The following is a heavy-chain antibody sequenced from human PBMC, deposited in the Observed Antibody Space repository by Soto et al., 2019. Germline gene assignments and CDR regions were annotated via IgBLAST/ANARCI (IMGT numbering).Heavy chain of an antibody. D-gene: IGHD5-12*01. CDR2: ISGSGGST. Sequence: GGSLRLSCAASAVTFSSYAMSWVRPAPGKGLEWVSAISGSGGSTYYADSVKGRFTISRDNSKNTLYLQMNSLRAEDTAVYYCAKSAVATMWNFDYWGQGTLVTVSS. J-gene: IGHJ4*02. V-gene: IGHV3-23*01. CDR1: AVTFSSYA. CDR3: AKSAVATMWNFDY.